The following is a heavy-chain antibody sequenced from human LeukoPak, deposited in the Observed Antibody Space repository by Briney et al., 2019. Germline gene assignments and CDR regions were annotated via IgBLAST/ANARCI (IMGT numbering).Heavy chain of an antibody. CDR2: IIPSGHTT. CDR3: ARPQDFGLTGMNAFDI. J-gene: IGHJ3*02. Sequence: GGTLRLSCVASGFTFSSHGMNWVRQAPGKGLEWVSGIIPSGHTTYYADSVRGRFTISRDNSRNTVYLQMNSLRAEDTAVYYCARPQDFGLTGMNAFDIWGQGTMVTVSS. CDR1: GFTFSSHG. V-gene: IGHV3-23*01. D-gene: IGHD7-27*01.